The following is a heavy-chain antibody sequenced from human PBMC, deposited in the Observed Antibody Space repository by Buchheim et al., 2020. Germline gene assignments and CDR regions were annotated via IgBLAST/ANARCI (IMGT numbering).Heavy chain of an antibody. J-gene: IGHJ2*01. CDR2: ISGSGGST. CDR1: GFTFSSYA. CDR3: AKDLYSYGLSYFDL. Sequence: EVQLLESGGGLVQPGGSLRLSCAASGFTFSSYAMSWVRQAPGKGLEWVSDISGSGGSTYYADSVKGRFTLSRDYSKHNLYLQMNSLRAEDTAVYYCAKDLYSYGLSYFDLWGRGTL. D-gene: IGHD5-18*01. V-gene: IGHV3-23*01.